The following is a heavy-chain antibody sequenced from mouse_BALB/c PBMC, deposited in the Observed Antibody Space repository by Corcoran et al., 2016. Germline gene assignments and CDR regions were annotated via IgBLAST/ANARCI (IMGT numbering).Heavy chain of an antibody. D-gene: IGHD2-4*01. CDR2: ISAYNGNT. CDR1: GYTFTSYG. J-gene: IGHJ4*01. V-gene: IGHV1-81*01. Sequence: QVQLVQSGAEVKKPGASVKVSCKASGYTFTSYGISWVRQAPGQGLEWMGWISAYNGNTNYAQKLQGRVTMTTDTSTSTAYMELRSLRSDDTAVYYCARARFRFSASARYDYVWGSYRHPFDYWGQGTLVTVSS. CDR3: ARARFRFSASARYDYVWGSYRHPFDY.